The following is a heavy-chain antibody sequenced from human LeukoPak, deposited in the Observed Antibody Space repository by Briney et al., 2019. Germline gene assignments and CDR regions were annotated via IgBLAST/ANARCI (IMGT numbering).Heavy chain of an antibody. CDR2: VQGKTDGGTT. Sequence: GGSLRLSCAASGFIFTNAWMNWVRQAPGKGLEWVGRVQGKTDGGTTDYAAPVKGRFTISRDDSKSTLYLQMNSLKTEDTAVYYCTTDRSCSGGSCYFAADYWGQGTLVTVSS. V-gene: IGHV3-15*01. CDR3: TTDRSCSGGSCYFAADY. D-gene: IGHD2-15*01. CDR1: GFIFTNAW. J-gene: IGHJ4*02.